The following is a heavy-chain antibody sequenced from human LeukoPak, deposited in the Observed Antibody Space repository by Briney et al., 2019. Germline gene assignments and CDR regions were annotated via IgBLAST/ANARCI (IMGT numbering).Heavy chain of an antibody. CDR1: GFSFTYYG. D-gene: IGHD4-17*01. J-gene: IGHJ4*02. CDR2: ISDYGDSI. V-gene: IGHV3-23*01. Sequence: PGGSLRLSCGASGFSFTYYGMSWVRQAPGKGLDWVSAISDYGDSIYYADAVKGRFTISRDNSKNTLYLQMNSLRAEDTAIYYCAKETDYGRGVFDSWGQGTLVTVSS. CDR3: AKETDYGRGVFDS.